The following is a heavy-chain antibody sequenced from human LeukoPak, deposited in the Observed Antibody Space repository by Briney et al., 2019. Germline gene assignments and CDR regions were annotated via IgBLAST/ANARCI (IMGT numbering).Heavy chain of an antibody. V-gene: IGHV3-21*05. CDR3: VRGGRGRDGYFDY. J-gene: IGHJ4*02. CDR2: VNARGEHI. CDR1: GYTFPTYS. D-gene: IGHD3-10*01. Sequence: GGSLRLPCAASGYTFPTYSLNWVRQSPGKGLEWISYVNARGEHIHYADSVTGRFTISRDAAENSVYLQMNSLRVEDTAVYYCVRGGRGRDGYFDYWGQGTQVTVSS.